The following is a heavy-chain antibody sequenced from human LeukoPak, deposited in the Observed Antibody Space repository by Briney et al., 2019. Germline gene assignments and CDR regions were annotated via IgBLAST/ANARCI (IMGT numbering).Heavy chain of an antibody. D-gene: IGHD3-22*01. CDR3: ARDRGYYDSSGYYYIVGYYYYYGMDV. J-gene: IGHJ6*02. Sequence: SETLSLTCTVSGVSISSYYWSWIRQPPGKGLEWIGYIYYSGSTNYNPSLKSRVTISVDTSKNQFSLKLSSVTAADTAVYYCARDRGYYDSSGYYYIVGYYYYYGMDVWGQGTTVTVSS. CDR2: IYYSGST. V-gene: IGHV4-59*01. CDR1: GVSISSYY.